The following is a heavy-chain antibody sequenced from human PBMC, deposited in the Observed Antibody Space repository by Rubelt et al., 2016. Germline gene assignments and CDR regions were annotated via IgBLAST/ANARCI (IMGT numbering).Heavy chain of an antibody. D-gene: IGHD6-19*01. Sequence: QVQLQQWGAGLLKPSETLSLTCAVYGGSFSGYYWSWIRQPPGKGLEWIGEINHSGSTNYNPSLKSRVTISVDTSKNQFSLKLSSVTAADTAVYYCARGPHRGRGSSGWYVGYWGQGTLVTVSS. CDR3: ARGPHRGRGSSGWYVGY. V-gene: IGHV4-34*01. CDR2: INHSGST. J-gene: IGHJ4*02. CDR1: GGSFSGYY.